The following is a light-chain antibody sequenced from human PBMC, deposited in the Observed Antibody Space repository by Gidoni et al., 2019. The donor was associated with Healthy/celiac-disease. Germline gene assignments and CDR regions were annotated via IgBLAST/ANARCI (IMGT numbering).Light chain of an antibody. V-gene: IGKV4-1*01. CDR1: QSVLYSSNNKNY. CDR3: QQYYSTPPT. Sequence: IVMTQPPDTLTVSLGERATINCKSSQSVLYSSNNKNYLAWYQQKPGQPPKLLIYWASPRDSGVPDRFSGSGSGTDFTLTISSLQAEDVAVYYCQQYYSTPPTFGQXTKVEIK. CDR2: WAS. J-gene: IGKJ1*01.